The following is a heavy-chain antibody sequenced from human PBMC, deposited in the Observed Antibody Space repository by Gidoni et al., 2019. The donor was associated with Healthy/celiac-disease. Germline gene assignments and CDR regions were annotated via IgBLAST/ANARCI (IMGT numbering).Heavy chain of an antibody. CDR1: GFTFVDYA. Sequence: EVKLVESGGGLVQPGRSLSLSFAASGFTFVDYAMHWVRQAPGKGLEWVSGISWNSGSIGYADSVKGRFTISRDNAKNSLYLQMNSLRAEDTALYYCAKGRDFWSGYYSSYFDYWGQGTLVTVSS. D-gene: IGHD3-3*01. J-gene: IGHJ4*02. CDR3: AKGRDFWSGYYSSYFDY. CDR2: ISWNSGSI. V-gene: IGHV3-9*01.